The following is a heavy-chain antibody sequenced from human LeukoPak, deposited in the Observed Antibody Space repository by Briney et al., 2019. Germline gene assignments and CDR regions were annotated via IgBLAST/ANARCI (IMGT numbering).Heavy chain of an antibody. D-gene: IGHD4-17*01. Sequence: PGGSLRLSCAASGFTFSYYSFNWVRQAPGKGLEWVAYISISNNSIYYADSVKGRFTISRDNAKNSLYLQMNSLRVKDTAVYYCARETIYSDKVIDHWGQGTPVTVSS. CDR2: ISISNNSI. V-gene: IGHV3-48*01. J-gene: IGHJ4*02. CDR1: GFTFSYYS. CDR3: ARETIYSDKVIDH.